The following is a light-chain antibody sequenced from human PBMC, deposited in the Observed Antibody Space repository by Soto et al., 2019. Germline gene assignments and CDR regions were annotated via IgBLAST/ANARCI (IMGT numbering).Light chain of an antibody. CDR2: RDN. CDR3: AAWDGSLTGVV. V-gene: IGLV1-44*01. Sequence: QSVLTQPPSASGTPGQRVTISCSGSTSNIASNTVTWYQQHPGTAPKLLIYRDNQRPSGVPDRFSGSKSGTSASLAISGLQSEDEADYYCAAWDGSLTGVVFGGGTKVTVL. J-gene: IGLJ2*01. CDR1: TSNIASNT.